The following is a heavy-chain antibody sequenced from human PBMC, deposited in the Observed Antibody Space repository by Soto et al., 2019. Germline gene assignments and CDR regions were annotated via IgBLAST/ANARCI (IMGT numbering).Heavy chain of an antibody. J-gene: IGHJ4*02. Sequence: GVLRLSCAASGFTFRSYAMSWVRQAPGKGLEWVSAISGSGGSTYYADSVKGRFTISRDNSKNTLYLQMNRLRAEDTAVYYCAKDLTIVGVVIPTLYYWGQGTLFTV. V-gene: IGHV3-23*01. D-gene: IGHD3-3*01. CDR3: AKDLTIVGVVIPTLYY. CDR2: ISGSGGST. CDR1: GFTFRSYA.